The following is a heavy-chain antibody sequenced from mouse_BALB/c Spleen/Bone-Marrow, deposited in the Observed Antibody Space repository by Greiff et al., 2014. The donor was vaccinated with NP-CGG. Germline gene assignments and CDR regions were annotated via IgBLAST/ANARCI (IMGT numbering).Heavy chain of an antibody. D-gene: IGHD2-4*01. CDR3: ARRYDYDGAWFAY. CDR2: IWSGGST. Sequence: QVQLQQSGPGLVQPSQSLSITCTVSGFSLTGYGVHWVRQPPGKGLEWLGVIWSGGSTDYNAAFISRLSISKDNSKSQVFFKMNSLQADDTAIYYCARRYDYDGAWFAYWGQGTLVTVSA. V-gene: IGHV2-4*02. J-gene: IGHJ3*01. CDR1: GFSLTGYG.